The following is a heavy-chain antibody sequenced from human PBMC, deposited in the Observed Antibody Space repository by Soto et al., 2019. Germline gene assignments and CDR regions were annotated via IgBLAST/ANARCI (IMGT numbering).Heavy chain of an antibody. CDR1: GLTFSDSS. V-gene: IGHV3-11*01. Sequence: VQLVESGGGLVKPGGSLRLSCAASGLTFSDSSLNWIRHAPGKGLEWLAYISSTGSSIFYAGSVKGRFTISRDNAKNSLYLQMNSLRAEDTDMYYCARVRFGEWGYAMDVWGQGTTVTVSS. CDR2: ISSTGSSI. D-gene: IGHD3-10*01. J-gene: IGHJ6*02. CDR3: ARVRFGEWGYAMDV.